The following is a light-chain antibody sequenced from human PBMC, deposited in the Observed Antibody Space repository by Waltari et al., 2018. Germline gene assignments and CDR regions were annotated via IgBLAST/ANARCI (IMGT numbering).Light chain of an antibody. CDR2: VNSDGSH. CDR3: QTGGHGTWV. CDR1: SGHSSNI. J-gene: IGLJ3*02. Sequence: QLVLTQSPSASDSLGASVKLTCTLSSGHSSNIIAWLQQQPEKGPRYLMKVNSDGSHSKGDEIPDRFSGSSSGAERYLTISSVQSEDEADYYCQTGGHGTWVFGGGTTLTVL. V-gene: IGLV4-69*01.